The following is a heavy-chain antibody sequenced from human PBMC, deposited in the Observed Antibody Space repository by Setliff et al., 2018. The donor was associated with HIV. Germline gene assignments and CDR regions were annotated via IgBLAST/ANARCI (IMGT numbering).Heavy chain of an antibody. V-gene: IGHV4-38-2*01. D-gene: IGHD6-13*01. CDR1: GYSISSGFY. Sequence: SETLSLTCAVSGYSISSGFYWGWIRQPPGKGLEWIGSIYHSGSTYYNPSLRSRVTKSVDTSKNQFSLKLSSVTAADTAVYYCARGSLYSSSSCFDYWGQGTLVTVSS. CDR2: IYHSGST. J-gene: IGHJ4*02. CDR3: ARGSLYSSSSCFDY.